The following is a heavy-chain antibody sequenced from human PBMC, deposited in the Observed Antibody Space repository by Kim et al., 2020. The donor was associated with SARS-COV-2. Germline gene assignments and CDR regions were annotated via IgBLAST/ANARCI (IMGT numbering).Heavy chain of an antibody. CDR3: ARALYTTAWYEGACDI. J-gene: IGHJ3*02. D-gene: IGHD6-13*01. V-gene: IGHV3-21*01. Sequence: DSVRGRFTISRDNAKNSLYLEMNRLSAEDTAVYFCARALYTTAWYEGACDIWGRGTMVTVSS.